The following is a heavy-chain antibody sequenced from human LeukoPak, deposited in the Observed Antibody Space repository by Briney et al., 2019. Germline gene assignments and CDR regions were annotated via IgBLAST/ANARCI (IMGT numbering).Heavy chain of an antibody. CDR1: GFTFRNAW. CDR2: ITNSGRDA. V-gene: IGHV3-11*06. J-gene: IGHJ6*04. CDR3: GRGHFGLDV. Sequence: GGSLRLSCAASGFTFRNAWMNWVRQAPGKGLEWVSYITNSGRDADYSDSVRGRFTTSRDNAKNSLYLQMNSLRPEDTAIYYCGRGHFGLDVWGKGTTVTVSS.